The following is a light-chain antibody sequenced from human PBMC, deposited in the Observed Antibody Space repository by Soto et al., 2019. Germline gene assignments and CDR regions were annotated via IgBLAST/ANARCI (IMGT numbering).Light chain of an antibody. J-gene: IGKJ5*01. CDR1: QSISNW. CDR2: HAS. CDR3: QQRSDWPRSIT. Sequence: DIQMTQPPSTLPASLGDRVTITCRASQSISNWLAWYQQKPGAAPKVLIYHASNLQSGVPARFSGSGSGTDFTLTISRLEPEDFAVYYCQQRSDWPRSITFGQGTRLEIK. V-gene: IGKV1-5*01.